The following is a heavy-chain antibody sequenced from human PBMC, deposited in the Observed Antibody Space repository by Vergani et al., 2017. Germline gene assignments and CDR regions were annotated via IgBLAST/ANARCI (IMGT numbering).Heavy chain of an antibody. V-gene: IGHV4-4*07. CDR3: ARDYGYCSSTSCGWMAFDI. J-gene: IGHJ3*02. D-gene: IGHD2-2*01. Sequence: QVQLQESGPGLVKPSQTLSLTCTVSGGSISSYYWSWIRQPAGKGLEWIGRIYTSGSTNYNPSLKSRVTMSVDTSKNQFSLKLSSVTAADTAVYYCARDYGYCSSTSCGWMAFDIWGQGTMVTVSS. CDR2: IYTSGST. CDR1: GGSISSYY.